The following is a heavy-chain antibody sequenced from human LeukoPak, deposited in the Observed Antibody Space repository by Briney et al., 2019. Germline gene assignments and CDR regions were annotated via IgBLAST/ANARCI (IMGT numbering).Heavy chain of an antibody. J-gene: IGHJ4*02. V-gene: IGHV3-30-3*01. Sequence: GGSLRLSGAASGFTFSSYAMHWFRQAPAKGLEWVAVISYDGSNKYYADSVKGRFTISRDNSKNTLYLQMNSLRAEDTAVYYCARETGSAVGSTDFDYWGQGTLVTVSS. CDR2: ISYDGSNK. CDR1: GFTFSSYA. D-gene: IGHD4-17*01. CDR3: ARETGSAVGSTDFDY.